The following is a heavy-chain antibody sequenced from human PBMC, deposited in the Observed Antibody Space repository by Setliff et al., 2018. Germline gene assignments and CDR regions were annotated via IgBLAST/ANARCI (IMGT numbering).Heavy chain of an antibody. Sequence: SGPTLVNPTQTLTLTCTFSGFSLSTSLVGVGWIRQPPGKALEWLALIYWNDEKRYSPSLKSRLTITKDTSKNQVVLTMTNMDPVGTATYYCAHIAGGGNSPRHDYWGQGTLVTVSS. CDR2: IYWNDEK. J-gene: IGHJ4*02. CDR3: AHIAGGGNSPRHDY. CDR1: GFSLSTSLVG. V-gene: IGHV2-5*01. D-gene: IGHD2-21*01.